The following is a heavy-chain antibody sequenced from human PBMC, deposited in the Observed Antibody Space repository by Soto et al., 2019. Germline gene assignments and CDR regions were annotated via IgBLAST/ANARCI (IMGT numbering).Heavy chain of an antibody. CDR2: INHSGST. Sequence: RQPPGKGLEWTGAINHSGSTNYNPSLKSRVTISVDTSKNQLSRKRSHVTAADTALYYCARGTDYSSSGYGGRRLDYYYYYGMDVGGQGTTVTVSS. D-gene: IGHD6-13*01. CDR3: ARGTDYSSSGYGGRRLDYYYYYGMDV. V-gene: IGHV4-34*01. J-gene: IGHJ6*02.